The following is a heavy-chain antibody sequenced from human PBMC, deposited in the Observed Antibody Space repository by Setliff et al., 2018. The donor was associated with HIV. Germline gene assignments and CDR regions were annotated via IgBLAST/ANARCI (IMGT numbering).Heavy chain of an antibody. V-gene: IGHV4-31*03. D-gene: IGHD3-22*01. Sequence: SETLSLTCTVSGGSISSGAYYWSWIRQHPGKGLEWIGFIHYSGSTYYKPSLRSRLTISIDTSKNQFSLKLSSVTAADTAVYYCAREFNYYDKSRWFDPWGQGTLVTVSS. CDR1: GGSISSGAYY. CDR3: AREFNYYDKSRWFDP. CDR2: IHYSGST. J-gene: IGHJ5*02.